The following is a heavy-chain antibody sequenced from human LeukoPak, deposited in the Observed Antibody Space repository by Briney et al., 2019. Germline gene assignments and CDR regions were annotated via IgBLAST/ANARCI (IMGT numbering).Heavy chain of an antibody. D-gene: IGHD3-9*01. Sequence: GGSLRLSCAASGFTFSSYAMSWVRQVPGKGLEWVSAISGSGGSTYYADSVKGRFTISGDNSKNTLYLQMNSLRAEDTAVYYCAKARITIYARGNWFDPWGQGTLVTVSS. CDR3: AKARITIYARGNWFDP. J-gene: IGHJ5*02. CDR1: GFTFSSYA. V-gene: IGHV3-23*01. CDR2: ISGSGGST.